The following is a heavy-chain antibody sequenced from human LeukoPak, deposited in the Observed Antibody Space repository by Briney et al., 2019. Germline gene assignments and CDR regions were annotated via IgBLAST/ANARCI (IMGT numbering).Heavy chain of an antibody. CDR3: AREKVSYYDFWSGYYDY. D-gene: IGHD3-3*01. CDR1: GGTFSSYA. V-gene: IGHV1-69*13. CDR2: IIPIFGTA. J-gene: IGHJ4*02. Sequence: SVKVSCKASGGTFSSYAISWVRQAPGQGLEWMGGIIPIFGTASYAQKFQGRVTITADESTSTAYMELSSLRSEDTAVYYCAREKVSYYDFWSGYYDYWGQGTLVTVSS.